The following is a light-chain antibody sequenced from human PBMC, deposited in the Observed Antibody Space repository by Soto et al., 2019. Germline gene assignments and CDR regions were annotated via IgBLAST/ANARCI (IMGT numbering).Light chain of an antibody. J-gene: IGKJ1*01. CDR1: QSISSY. CDR2: AAF. V-gene: IGKV1-39*01. Sequence: DIEMTQSPSSLSASVGDRVTITCRASQSISSYLKWYQQKPGKAPKVLMYAAFSLQGGVPSRLTGSGSGTDFTLTIRSLQPQDFATYDCPQSYSTRRTFGQGTQVEIK. CDR3: PQSYSTRRT.